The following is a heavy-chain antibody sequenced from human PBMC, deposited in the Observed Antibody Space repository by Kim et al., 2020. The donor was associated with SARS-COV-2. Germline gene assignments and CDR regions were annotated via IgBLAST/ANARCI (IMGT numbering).Heavy chain of an antibody. V-gene: IGHV3-30-3*01. D-gene: IGHD6-13*01. CDR2: ISYDGSNK. CDR1: GFTFSSYA. J-gene: IGHJ4*02. CDR3: ARDLADSSSWNDY. Sequence: GGSLRLSCAASGFTFSSYAMHWVRQAPGKGLEWVAVISYDGSNKYYADSVKGRFTISRDNSKNTLYLQMNSLRAEDTAVYYCARDLADSSSWNDYWGQGTLVTVSS.